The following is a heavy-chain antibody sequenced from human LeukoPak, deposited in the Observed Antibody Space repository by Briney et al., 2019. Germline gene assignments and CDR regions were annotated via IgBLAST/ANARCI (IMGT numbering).Heavy chain of an antibody. CDR1: GFTFSVYA. Sequence: GGSLRLSCAASGFTFSVYAMHWVRQAPGKGLEWVAVISDDGSNKYYADSVKGRFTISRDNSKNTLYLQMNSLRAEDSGVYYCARDAFQYGHGWFDPWGQGTLVTVSS. J-gene: IGHJ5*02. V-gene: IGHV3-30-3*01. CDR2: ISDDGSNK. CDR3: ARDAFQYGHGWFDP. D-gene: IGHD2-8*01.